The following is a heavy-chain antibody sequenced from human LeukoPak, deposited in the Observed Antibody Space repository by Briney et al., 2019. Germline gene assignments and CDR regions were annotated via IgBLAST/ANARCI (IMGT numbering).Heavy chain of an antibody. CDR3: ARGRPYGSGGNFDY. J-gene: IGHJ4*02. CDR1: GGSISSYY. D-gene: IGHD3-10*01. CDR2: IYTSGST. V-gene: IGHV4-4*07. Sequence: SETLSLTCTVSGGSISSYYWSWIRQPPGKGLEWIGRIYTSGSTNYNPSLKSRVTMSVDTSKNQFSLKLSSVTAADTAVYYCARGRPYGSGGNFDYWGQGTLVTVSS.